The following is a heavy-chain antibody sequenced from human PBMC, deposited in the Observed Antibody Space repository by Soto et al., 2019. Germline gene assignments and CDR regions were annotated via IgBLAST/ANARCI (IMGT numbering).Heavy chain of an antibody. CDR1: GGSIRNYY. CDR3: ARGIAYSSGWYLFDY. CDR2: VYSSGST. V-gene: IGHV4-59*01. D-gene: IGHD6-19*01. J-gene: IGHJ4*02. Sequence: SETLSLTCTVSGGSIRNYYWSWIRQPPGKGLEWIGYVYSSGSTHYNPSLKSRVTISGDTSKSQFSLKLSSVTAADTAVYYCARGIAYSSGWYLFDYWGQGILVTVSS.